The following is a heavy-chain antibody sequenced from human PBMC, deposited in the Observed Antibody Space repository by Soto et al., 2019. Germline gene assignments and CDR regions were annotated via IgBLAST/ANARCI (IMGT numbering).Heavy chain of an antibody. J-gene: IGHJ4*02. CDR2: IGGSGGGT. V-gene: IGHV3-23*01. D-gene: IGHD3-22*01. CDR1: GFTFRMYA. CDR3: AKDVPGSGWLSDC. Sequence: EVQLLESGGGLVHPGGSLRLSCAASGFTFRMYAMSWVRQAPGKGLEWVSTIGGSGGGTSYADIVRGRFTISRDDSQNTLFLQMTSLRIEDTAVYYCAKDVPGSGWLSDCWGQGTLVTVSS.